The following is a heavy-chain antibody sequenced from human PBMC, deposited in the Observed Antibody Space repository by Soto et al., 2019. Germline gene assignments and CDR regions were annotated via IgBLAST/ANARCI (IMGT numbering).Heavy chain of an antibody. CDR1: GGSFSGYY. V-gene: IGHV4-34*01. CDR3: ARGEMATIAFDY. D-gene: IGHD5-12*01. Sequence: SETLSLTCAVYGGSFSGYYWSRIRQPPGKGLEWIGDINHSGSTYYNPSLKSRVTISVDRSKNQFSLKLSSVTAADTAVYYCARGEMATIAFDYWGQGTLVTVSS. J-gene: IGHJ4*02. CDR2: INHSGST.